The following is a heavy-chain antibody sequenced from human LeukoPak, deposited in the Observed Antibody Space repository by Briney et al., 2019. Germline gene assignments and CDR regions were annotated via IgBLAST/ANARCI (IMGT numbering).Heavy chain of an antibody. V-gene: IGHV1-18*01. Sequence: ASVKVSCKASGYTFTNFGISWVRQAPGQGLEWMGWISGYNGDTNYAQKLQGRVTMTTDTSTSTAYMELRSLRSDDTAVYYCARGNCGGDCYLPGWFDPWGQGTLVTVSS. CDR2: ISGYNGDT. J-gene: IGHJ5*02. CDR3: ARGNCGGDCYLPGWFDP. D-gene: IGHD2-21*01. CDR1: GYTFTNFG.